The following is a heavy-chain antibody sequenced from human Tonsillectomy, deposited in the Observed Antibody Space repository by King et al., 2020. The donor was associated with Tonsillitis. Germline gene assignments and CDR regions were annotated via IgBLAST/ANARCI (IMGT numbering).Heavy chain of an antibody. Sequence: VQLVESGGGVVQPGRSLRLSCAASGFTFSSYAMHWVRQAPGKGLEWVAVISYDGSNKYYADSVKGRFTISRDNSKNTLYLQMNSLRAEDTAVYYCARGSSSTSCQRKYSYYYGMNVWGQGTTVTVSS. D-gene: IGHD2-2*01. CDR2: ISYDGSNK. J-gene: IGHJ6*02. V-gene: IGHV3-30*04. CDR1: GFTFSSYA. CDR3: ARGSSSTSCQRKYSYYYGMNV.